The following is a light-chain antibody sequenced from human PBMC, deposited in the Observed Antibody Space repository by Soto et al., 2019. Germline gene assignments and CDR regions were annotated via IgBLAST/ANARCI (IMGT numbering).Light chain of an antibody. CDR1: QSISAW. V-gene: IGKV1-5*03. CDR2: KAS. J-gene: IGKJ2*01. CDR3: QQYNNDPFT. Sequence: DIQMTQFPSTLSASVGDRVTITCRASQSISAWLAWYQLKPGKAPNLLSSKASALDSGVPSRFSGSGSGTEFTLTISSLPPDDFATYFCQQYNNDPFTFGQGTMLEIK.